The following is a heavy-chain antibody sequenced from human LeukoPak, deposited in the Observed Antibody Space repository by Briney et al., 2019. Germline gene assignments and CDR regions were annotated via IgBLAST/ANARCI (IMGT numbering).Heavy chain of an antibody. CDR3: VRLRRNSDRSGYYYFYNY. J-gene: IGHJ4*02. CDR2: MNPTSTSI. V-gene: IGHV3-21*01. CDR1: GVSFSGYS. Sequence: PSGSLTLSCAVSGVSFSGYSKNWGRQGPGKGLELVWSMNPTSTSIYHPDAVKGRFTISRDNAKSSLYLQMNSLRAEDTALYYCVRLRRNSDRSGYYYFYNYWGQGIQVTVSS. D-gene: IGHD3-22*01.